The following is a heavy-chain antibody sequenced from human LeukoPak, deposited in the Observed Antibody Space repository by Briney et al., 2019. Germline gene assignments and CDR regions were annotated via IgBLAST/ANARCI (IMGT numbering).Heavy chain of an antibody. CDR1: GGTFSSYA. D-gene: IGHD6-13*01. V-gene: IGHV1-69*04. J-gene: IGHJ4*02. CDR2: IIPILGIA. Sequence: ASVKVSCKASGGTFSSYAISWVRQAPGQGLEWMGRIIPILGIANYAQKFQGRVTITADKSTSTAYMELNSLRAEDTAVYYCAKDENIAAAGYYFDSWGQGTLVTVSS. CDR3: AKDENIAAAGYYFDS.